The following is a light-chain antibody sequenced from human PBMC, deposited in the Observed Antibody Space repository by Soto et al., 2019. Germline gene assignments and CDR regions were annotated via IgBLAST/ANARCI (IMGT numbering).Light chain of an antibody. CDR2: LNRDGSH. CDR1: RGHSNYA. J-gene: IGLJ2*01. CDR3: QTWGTGIVI. Sequence: QLVLTQSPSASASLGASFKLTCTLSRGHSNYAIAWHQQQPEKGPRYLMMLNRDGSHSKGNGIPNRFSGSSSGAERYLTISRLQSEDEADYYCQTWGTGIVIFGGRTKLTVL. V-gene: IGLV4-69*01.